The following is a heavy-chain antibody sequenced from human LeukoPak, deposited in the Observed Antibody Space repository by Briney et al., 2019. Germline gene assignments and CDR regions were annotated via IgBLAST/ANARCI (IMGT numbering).Heavy chain of an antibody. J-gene: IGHJ4*02. Sequence: GGSLRLSCAASGFTFSSYSMNWVRQAPGKGLEWVSSISSSSYIYYADSVKGRFTISRDNAKNSLYLQMNSLRAEDTAVYYCAREEYSGSYYFDYWGQGTLVTVSS. V-gene: IGHV3-21*01. D-gene: IGHD1-26*01. CDR3: AREEYSGSYYFDY. CDR1: GFTFSSYS. CDR2: ISSSSYI.